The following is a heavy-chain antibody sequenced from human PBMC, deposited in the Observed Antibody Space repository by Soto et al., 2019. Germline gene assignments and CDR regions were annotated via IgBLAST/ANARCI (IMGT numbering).Heavy chain of an antibody. Sequence: GGSLRLSCAASGFTFSSYGMHWVRQAPGKGLEWVAIISYDGSVKYYADSVKGRFTISGDNSQNTLYLQMNSLRPDDTAVYYCEKGLIGWYTPCYVPCDYYYGMEVWGQGTTVTVS. CDR2: ISYDGSVK. V-gene: IGHV3-30*18. CDR1: GFTFSSYG. J-gene: IGHJ6*02. D-gene: IGHD2-2*01. CDR3: EKGLIGWYTPCYVPCDYYYGMEV.